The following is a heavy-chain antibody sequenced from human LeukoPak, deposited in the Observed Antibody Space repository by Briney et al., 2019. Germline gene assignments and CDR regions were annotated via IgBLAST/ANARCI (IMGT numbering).Heavy chain of an antibody. V-gene: IGHV3-23*01. J-gene: IGHJ3*02. CDR3: AKDPSGALGAFDI. D-gene: IGHD7-27*01. Sequence: GGSLRLSCAASGFTFSSYAMSWVRQAPGKGLEWVSAISGSGGSTYYADSVKGRFTISGDNSKNTLYLQMNSLRAEDTAVYYCAKDPSGALGAFDIWGQGTMVTVSS. CDR1: GFTFSSYA. CDR2: ISGSGGST.